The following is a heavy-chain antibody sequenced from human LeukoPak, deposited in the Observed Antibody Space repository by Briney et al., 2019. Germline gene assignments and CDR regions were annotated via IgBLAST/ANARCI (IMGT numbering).Heavy chain of an antibody. Sequence: SETLSLTCAVYGGSFSGYYWSWIRQPPGKGLEWIGEINHSGSTNYNPPLKSRVTLSVDTSKNQFSLKLSSVTAADTAVYYCARAPHSSTSCFDLWGRGTLVTVSS. CDR2: INHSGST. J-gene: IGHJ2*01. V-gene: IGHV4-34*01. CDR1: GGSFSGYY. D-gene: IGHD2-2*01. CDR3: ARAPHSSTSCFDL.